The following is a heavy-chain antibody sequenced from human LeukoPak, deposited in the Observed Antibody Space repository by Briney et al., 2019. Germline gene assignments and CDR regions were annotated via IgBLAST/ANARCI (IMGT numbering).Heavy chain of an antibody. J-gene: IGHJ5*02. CDR3: ATDLYSFFDKSGYA. D-gene: IGHD3-22*01. Sequence: ASVKVSYKVSGYTVTELSMHWVRQAPGKTFEWMGGYDPEAGRTVYAEKFKGRVAMTEDAYADTAHLELRSLRFEDTAVYYCATDLYSFFDKSGYAWGQGTLVNVSS. V-gene: IGHV1-24*01. CDR2: YDPEAGRT. CDR1: GYTVTELS.